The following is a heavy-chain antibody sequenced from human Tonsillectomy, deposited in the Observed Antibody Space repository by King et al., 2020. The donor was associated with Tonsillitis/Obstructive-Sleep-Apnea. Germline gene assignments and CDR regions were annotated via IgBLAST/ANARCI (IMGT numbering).Heavy chain of an antibody. V-gene: IGHV3-30*18. CDR3: AKSGPADFWGGYFESYFYYAMDV. CDR2: ISYDGSYK. Sequence: VQLVESGGGVVQPGRSLRLSCAVSGFSFSNSGMHWVRQAPDKGLEWVAVISYDGSYKHSADSVKGRFTISRDNSKNTLYLQMNSLRPDDTAVYYCAKSGPADFWGGYFESYFYYAMDVWGQGTTVTISS. J-gene: IGHJ6*02. CDR1: GFSFSNSG. D-gene: IGHD3-3*01.